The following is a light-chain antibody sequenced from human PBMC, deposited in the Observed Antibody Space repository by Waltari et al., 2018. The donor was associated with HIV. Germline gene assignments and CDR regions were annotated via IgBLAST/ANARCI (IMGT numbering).Light chain of an antibody. CDR2: GHT. V-gene: IGLV1-40*01. Sequence: SVLTQPPSVSGAPGQRVTISCTGTISNIGAGYDVHWYQQLPGTAPKLLIYGHTNRPSGVPDRFSCSKSGTSASLAITGLQAEDEADYYCQSYDGSLGGYVFGTGTAVTVL. CDR1: ISNIGAGYD. J-gene: IGLJ1*01. CDR3: QSYDGSLGGYV.